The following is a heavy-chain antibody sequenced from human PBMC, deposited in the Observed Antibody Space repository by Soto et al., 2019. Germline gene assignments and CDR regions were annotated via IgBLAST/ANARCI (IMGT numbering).Heavy chain of an antibody. CDR1: GGTCSSYA. V-gene: IGHV1-69*01. J-gene: IGHJ4*02. Sequence: QVQLVQSGAEVKKPGSSVKVSCKASGGTCSSYAISWVRQAPGQGLEWMGGIIPIFGTAKYAQKVQGRVTITADESTSTAYMELSSLRSEDTAVYSCARDGEDYYGGPIDYWGQGTLVTVSS. D-gene: IGHD4-17*01. CDR3: ARDGEDYYGGPIDY. CDR2: IIPIFGTA.